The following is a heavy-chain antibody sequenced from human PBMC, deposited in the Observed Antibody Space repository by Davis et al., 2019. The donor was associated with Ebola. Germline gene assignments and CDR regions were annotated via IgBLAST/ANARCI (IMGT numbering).Heavy chain of an antibody. V-gene: IGHV3-23*01. Sequence: PGGSLRLSCAGSGFTFSSYAMNWVRQAPGNVLQWFSAISANGRSTYYADSVKGRFTISRDISKNTLYLQMNSLRAEDTAVYYCARGSGITGIPGWYFDYWGQGTLVTVSS. CDR3: ARGSGITGIPGWYFDY. CDR2: ISANGRST. CDR1: GFTFSSYA. J-gene: IGHJ4*02. D-gene: IGHD1-20*01.